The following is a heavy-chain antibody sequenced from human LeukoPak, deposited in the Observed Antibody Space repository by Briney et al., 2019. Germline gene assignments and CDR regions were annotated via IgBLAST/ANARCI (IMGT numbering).Heavy chain of an antibody. CDR2: INPNSGGT. CDR1: GYTFTAYY. J-gene: IGHJ4*02. D-gene: IGHD3-22*01. V-gene: IGHV1-2*02. Sequence: ASVKLSCKASGYTFTAYYMHWVRQAPGQGLEWKGWINPNSGGTNYAQKFQGRATMTRDTSISTAYMELSRLRSDDTAVYYCARGEVLGYDSSGYYSVYWGQGTLVTVSS. CDR3: ARGEVLGYDSSGYYSVY.